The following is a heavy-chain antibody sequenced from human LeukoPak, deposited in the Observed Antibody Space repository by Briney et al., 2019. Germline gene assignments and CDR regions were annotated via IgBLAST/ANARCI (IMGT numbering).Heavy chain of an antibody. CDR1: GGSISSGSYY. J-gene: IGHJ3*02. V-gene: IGHV4-61*02. CDR3: ARRVQNGYSSSWYFPPPMAFDI. D-gene: IGHD6-13*01. CDR2: IYTSGST. Sequence: PSETLSLTCTVSGGSISSGSYYWSWIRQPAGKGLEWIGRIYTSGSTNYNPSLKSRVTISVDTSKNQFSLKLSSVTAADTAVYYCARRVQNGYSSSWYFPPPMAFDIWGQGTMVTVSS.